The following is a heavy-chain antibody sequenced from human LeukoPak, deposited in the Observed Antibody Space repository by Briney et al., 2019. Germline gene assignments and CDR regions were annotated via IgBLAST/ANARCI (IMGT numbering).Heavy chain of an antibody. V-gene: IGHV3-23*01. Sequence: PGGSLRLSCAASGFTFSTYAMRWVRQAPGKGLEWVSSIGRSGDDTYYADSVRGRFTISRDNAKNTLYLQMKSPGVEDTAIYYCARGLPGYSNTSNDHWGQGTLVTVSS. J-gene: IGHJ5*02. CDR1: GFTFSTYA. D-gene: IGHD6-13*01. CDR2: IGRSGDDT. CDR3: ARGLPGYSNTSNDH.